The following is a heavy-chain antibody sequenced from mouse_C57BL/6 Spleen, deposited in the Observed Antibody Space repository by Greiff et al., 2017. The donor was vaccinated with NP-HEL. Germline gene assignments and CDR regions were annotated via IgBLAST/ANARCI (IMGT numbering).Heavy chain of an antibody. Sequence: VQLQQSGPELVKPGASVKMSCKASGYTFTDYNMHWVKQSHGKSLAWIGYINPNNGGTSYNQKFKGKATLTVNKSSSTAYMELRSLTSEDSAVYYCARFYYGSSYEAWFAYWGQGTLVTVSA. D-gene: IGHD1-1*01. J-gene: IGHJ3*01. CDR1: GYTFTDYN. V-gene: IGHV1-22*01. CDR2: INPNNGGT. CDR3: ARFYYGSSYEAWFAY.